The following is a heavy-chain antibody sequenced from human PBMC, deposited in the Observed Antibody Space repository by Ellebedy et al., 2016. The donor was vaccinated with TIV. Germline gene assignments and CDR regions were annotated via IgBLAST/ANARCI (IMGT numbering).Heavy chain of an antibody. CDR3: ARDNPYGGLDGMDV. D-gene: IGHD4-23*01. J-gene: IGHJ6*02. CDR2: ISSSSSYI. CDR1: GFTFSSYA. Sequence: GESLKISCAASGFTFSSYAMSWVRQAPGKGLEWVSSISSSSSYIYYADSVKGRFTISRDNAKNSLYLQMNSLRAEDTAVYYCARDNPYGGLDGMDVWGQGTTVTVSS. V-gene: IGHV3-21*01.